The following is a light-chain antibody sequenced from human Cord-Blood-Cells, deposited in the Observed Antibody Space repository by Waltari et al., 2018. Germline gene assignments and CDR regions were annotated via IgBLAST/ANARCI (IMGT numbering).Light chain of an antibody. Sequence: GVRVTITCRASQSISSYLNWYQQKPGKAPKLLIYAASSLQSGVPSRFSGSGSGTDFTLTISSLQPEDFATYYCQQSDSTPPITFGQGTRLEIK. V-gene: IGKV1-39*01. CDR1: QSISSY. J-gene: IGKJ5*01. CDR2: AAS. CDR3: QQSDSTPPIT.